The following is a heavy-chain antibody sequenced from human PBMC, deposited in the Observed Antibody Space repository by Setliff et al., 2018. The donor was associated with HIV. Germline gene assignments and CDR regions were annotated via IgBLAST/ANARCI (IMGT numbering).Heavy chain of an antibody. V-gene: IGHV4-59*01. CDR1: GGSISSYY. D-gene: IGHD3-3*01. CDR2: IYYSGST. J-gene: IGHJ6*03. CDR3: ARSPPTTFWSGYTYYYYMDV. Sequence: PSQTPLLTCTVSGGSISSYYWSWIRQPPGKGLEWIGYIYYSGSTNYNPSLKSRVTISVDTSKNQFSLKLNSVTAADTAVYYCARSPPTTFWSGYTYYYYMDVWGKGTTVTVSS.